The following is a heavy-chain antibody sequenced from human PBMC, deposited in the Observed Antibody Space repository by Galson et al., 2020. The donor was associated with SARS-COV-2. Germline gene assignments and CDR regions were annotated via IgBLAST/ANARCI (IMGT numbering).Heavy chain of an antibody. D-gene: IGHD6-19*01. CDR3: ASARSGWYDTYYFDY. Sequence: SVKVSCKASGGTFSSYAISWVRQAPGQGLEWMGGIIPIFGTANYAQKFQGRVTITADESTSTAYMELSSLRSEDTAVYYCASARSGWYDTYYFDYWGQGTLVTVSS. CDR1: GGTFSSYA. CDR2: IIPIFGTA. J-gene: IGHJ4*02. V-gene: IGHV1-69*13.